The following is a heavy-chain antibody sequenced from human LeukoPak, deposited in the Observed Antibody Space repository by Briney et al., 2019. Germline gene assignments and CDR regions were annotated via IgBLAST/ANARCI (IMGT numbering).Heavy chain of an antibody. Sequence: SETLSLTCAVYGGSFSGYYWSWIRQPPGKGLEWIGEINHSGSTNYNPSLKSRVTISVDTSKNQFSLKLSSVTAADTAVYYCARIVVPAAIRDYWGQGTLVTVSP. CDR2: INHSGST. V-gene: IGHV4-34*01. CDR1: GGSFSGYY. D-gene: IGHD2-2*01. J-gene: IGHJ4*02. CDR3: ARIVVPAAIRDY.